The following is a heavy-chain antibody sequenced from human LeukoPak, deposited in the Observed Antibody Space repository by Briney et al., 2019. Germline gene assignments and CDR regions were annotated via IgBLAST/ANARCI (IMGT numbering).Heavy chain of an antibody. CDR1: GYTFTGYY. D-gene: IGHD6-13*01. CDR3: ARIRAAGYYFDY. V-gene: IGHV1-2*02. J-gene: IGHJ4*02. Sequence: ASVKVSCKASGYTFTGYYMHWVRQAPGQGLEWMGWINPNSGGTNYAQKFQGRVTMTRDTSISTAYMELSRLRSDDTAVYYCARIRAAGYYFDYWGQGTLVTVSS. CDR2: INPNSGGT.